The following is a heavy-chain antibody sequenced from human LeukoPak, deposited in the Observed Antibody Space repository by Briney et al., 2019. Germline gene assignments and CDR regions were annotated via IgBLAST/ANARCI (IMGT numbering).Heavy chain of an antibody. CDR3: AKEPFESYSGYDFHSYYYMDV. Sequence: GGSLRLSCAAFGFNFSNYGIHWVRQAPGKGLEWVAIISYDGNNKYYADSVKGRFTISRDNSKNTLFLSMNSLRIEDMAVYYCAKEPFESYSGYDFHSYYYMDVWGKGTTVTVSS. V-gene: IGHV3-30*18. CDR2: ISYDGNNK. D-gene: IGHD5-12*01. J-gene: IGHJ6*03. CDR1: GFNFSNYG.